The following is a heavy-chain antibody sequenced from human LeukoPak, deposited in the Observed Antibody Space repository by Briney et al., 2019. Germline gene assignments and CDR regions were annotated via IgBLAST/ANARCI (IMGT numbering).Heavy chain of an antibody. CDR2: IYYSGST. J-gene: IGHJ4*02. V-gene: IGHV4-59*08. Sequence: SETLSLTCAVYGGSFRGYYWSWIRQPPGKGLEWIGYIYYSGSTNYNPSLKSRVTISVDTSKNQFSLKLSSVTAADTAVYYCARHLSIAAARFDYWGQGTLVTVSS. CDR3: ARHLSIAAARFDY. CDR1: GGSFRGYY. D-gene: IGHD6-13*01.